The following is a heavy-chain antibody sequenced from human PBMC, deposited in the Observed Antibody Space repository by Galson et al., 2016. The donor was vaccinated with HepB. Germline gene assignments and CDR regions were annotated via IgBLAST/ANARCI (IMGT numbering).Heavy chain of an antibody. CDR2: ISGTGGTT. CDR1: GFTLSSYA. Sequence: SLRLSCAASGFTLSSYAMSWVRQAPGKGLQWVTSISGTGGTTYYADSVKGRFTISRDNSKSTMYLQMNGLRAEDTALYYCARDGYNYVPLDSWGQGALAIVSS. J-gene: IGHJ4*02. CDR3: ARDGYNYVPLDS. D-gene: IGHD5-24*01. V-gene: IGHV3-23*01.